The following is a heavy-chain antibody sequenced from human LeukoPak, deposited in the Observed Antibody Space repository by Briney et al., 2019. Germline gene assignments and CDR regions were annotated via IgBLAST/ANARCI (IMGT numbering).Heavy chain of an antibody. V-gene: IGHV3-30-3*01. CDR2: ISYDGTNK. CDR1: GFTFSSYS. CDR3: ARDADYDFWSGYYLNWFGP. Sequence: SGESLRLSCAASGFTFSSYSMHWVRQAPGKGLEWVAAISYDGTNKYYADSVKGRFTISRDNSTNTLYLQMNSLRAEDTAVYYCARDADYDFWSGYYLNWFGPWGQGTLVTVSS. D-gene: IGHD3-3*01. J-gene: IGHJ5*02.